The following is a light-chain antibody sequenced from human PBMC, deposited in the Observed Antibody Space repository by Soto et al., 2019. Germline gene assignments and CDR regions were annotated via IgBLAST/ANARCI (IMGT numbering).Light chain of an antibody. J-gene: IGKJ1*01. CDR3: HQYGTSPPWT. Sequence: EIVLTQSPGPLYLSPGERATLSCRASHSVSSSYLAWYQQKPGQAPRLLIYGASSRATGLPDRFSGGGSGTDLTLTISRLEAEDFAVYYCHQYGTSPPWTFGQGTKVDIK. CDR1: HSVSSSY. V-gene: IGKV3-20*01. CDR2: GAS.